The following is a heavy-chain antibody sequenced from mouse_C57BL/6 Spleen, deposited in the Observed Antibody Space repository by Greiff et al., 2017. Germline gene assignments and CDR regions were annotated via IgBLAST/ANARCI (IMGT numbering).Heavy chain of an antibody. CDR3: SYYYGSRDYFDY. Sequence: VKLMESGAELARPGASVKLSCKASGYTFTSYGISWVKQRTGQGLEWIGEIYPRSGTTYYNEKFKGKATLTADKSSSTAYMELRSLTSEDSAVYFCSYYYGSRDYFDYWGQGTTLTVSS. J-gene: IGHJ2*01. CDR2: IYPRSGTT. CDR1: GYTFTSYG. D-gene: IGHD1-1*01. V-gene: IGHV1-81*01.